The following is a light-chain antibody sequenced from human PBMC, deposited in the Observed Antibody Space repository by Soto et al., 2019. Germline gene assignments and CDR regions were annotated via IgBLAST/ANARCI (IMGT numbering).Light chain of an antibody. V-gene: IGKV3-11*01. J-gene: IGKJ1*01. CDR2: DTS. Sequence: ESVLTQSPVTLSLSPGEGATLSCRASQSSSSYLAWYQQKPGQAPRLLIYDTSKRATGIPARFSGSGSGTHFTLTISSLEPEDFAVYYWQQRSNWPPLWTFGQGTKVEVK. CDR3: QQRSNWPPLWT. CDR1: QSSSSY.